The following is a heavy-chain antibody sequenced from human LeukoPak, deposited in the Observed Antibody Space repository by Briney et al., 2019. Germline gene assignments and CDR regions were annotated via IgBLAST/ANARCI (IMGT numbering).Heavy chain of an antibody. CDR1: GGSFSGYY. J-gene: IGHJ4*02. CDR3: ARDWEMANLYYFDY. V-gene: IGHV4-34*01. Sequence: SETLSLTCAVYGGSFSGYYWSWIRQPPGKGLEWIGEINHSGSTNYNPSLKSRVTISVDTSKNQFSLKLSSVTAADTAVYYCARDWEMANLYYFDYWGQGTLVTVSS. D-gene: IGHD5-24*01. CDR2: INHSGST.